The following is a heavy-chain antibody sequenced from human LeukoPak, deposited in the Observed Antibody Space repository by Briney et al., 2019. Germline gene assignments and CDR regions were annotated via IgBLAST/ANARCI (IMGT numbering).Heavy chain of an antibody. D-gene: IGHD2-21*02. Sequence: PGGSLRLSCAASGFTFSSYAMSWVRQAPGKGLEWVSAISGSGGSTYYADSVKGRFTISRDNSKNTLYLQMNSLKTEDTAVYYCTTDEKGDPFDYWGQGTLVTVSS. V-gene: IGHV3-23*01. CDR1: GFTFSSYA. J-gene: IGHJ4*02. CDR2: ISGSGGST. CDR3: TTDEKGDPFDY.